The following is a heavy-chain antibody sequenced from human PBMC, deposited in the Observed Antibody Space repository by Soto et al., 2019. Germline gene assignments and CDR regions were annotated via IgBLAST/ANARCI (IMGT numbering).Heavy chain of an antibody. V-gene: IGHV3-33*01. Sequence: GGSLRLSCAASGFTFSSYGMHWVRQAPGKGLEWVAVIWYDGSNKYYADSVKGRFTISRDNSKNTLYLQMNSLRAEDTAVYYCARGVVWSGYYRGVSSTLNDYWGQGTLVTVSS. CDR2: IWYDGSNK. J-gene: IGHJ4*02. CDR1: GFTFSSYG. D-gene: IGHD3-3*01. CDR3: ARGVVWSGYYRGVSSTLNDY.